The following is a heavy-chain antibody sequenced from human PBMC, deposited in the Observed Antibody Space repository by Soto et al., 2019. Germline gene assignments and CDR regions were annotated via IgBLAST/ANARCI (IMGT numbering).Heavy chain of an antibody. CDR2: ISWNSGSI. V-gene: IGHV3-9*01. D-gene: IGHD3-3*01. J-gene: IGHJ4*02. Sequence: EVQLVESGGGLVQPGRSLRLSCAASGFTFDDYAMHWVRQAPGKGLEWVSGISWNSGSIGYADSVKGRVTISRDNAKNSLYLQMNSLRAEYTALYYCAKDRSLTDYYFDYWGQGTLVTVSS. CDR3: AKDRSLTDYYFDY. CDR1: GFTFDDYA.